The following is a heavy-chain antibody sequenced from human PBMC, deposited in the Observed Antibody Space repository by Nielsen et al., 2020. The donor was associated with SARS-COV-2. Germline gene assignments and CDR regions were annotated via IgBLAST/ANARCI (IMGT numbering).Heavy chain of an antibody. CDR2: IIGSGGRT. CDR1: GFTFSSLW. D-gene: IGHD6-25*01. V-gene: IGHV3-23*01. Sequence: GESLKISCAASGFTFSSLWMSWVRQAPGKGLEWVSGIIGSGGRTHYADSVEGRFTISRDNSKNTLYLQMNSLRAEDTAVYYCAKAFRSSDWVRAATDFWGQGTLVTVSS. CDR3: AKAFRSSDWVRAATDF. J-gene: IGHJ4*02.